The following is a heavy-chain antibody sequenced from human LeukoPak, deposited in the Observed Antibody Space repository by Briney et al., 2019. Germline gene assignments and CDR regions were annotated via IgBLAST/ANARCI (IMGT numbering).Heavy chain of an antibody. Sequence: GGSLRLSCAASGVTFSTYWMSWVRQAPGKGLDGVANMKQDGSDKYYVDSVKGRFTISRDNAKKSLYLQMNSLRAEDTAVYYCAGVRHYYDSSGYAGAAFDMWGQGTMVTVSS. J-gene: IGHJ3*02. CDR3: AGVRHYYDSSGYAGAAFDM. D-gene: IGHD3-22*01. CDR2: MKQDGSDK. V-gene: IGHV3-7*01. CDR1: GVTFSTYW.